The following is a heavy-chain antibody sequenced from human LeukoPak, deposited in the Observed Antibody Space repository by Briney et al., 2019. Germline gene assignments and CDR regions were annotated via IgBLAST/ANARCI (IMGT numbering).Heavy chain of an antibody. D-gene: IGHD6-19*01. Sequence: GGSLRLSCAASGXAFNFYAMTWVRQAPGKRLQWVSTINASGGNTYYAESVRGRFTISRDNSKDTLYLQLNSLTAEDTAIYYCAKPISGGLAVSADWFDPWGQGTLVAVSS. CDR1: GXAFNFYA. J-gene: IGHJ5*02. V-gene: IGHV3-23*01. CDR3: AKPISGGLAVSADWFDP. CDR2: INASGGNT.